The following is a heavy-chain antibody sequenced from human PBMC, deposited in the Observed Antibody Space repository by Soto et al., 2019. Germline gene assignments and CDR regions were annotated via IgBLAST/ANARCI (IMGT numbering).Heavy chain of an antibody. D-gene: IGHD3-9*01. Sequence: PGGSLRLSCAASGFTFSSYGMHWVRQAPGKGLEWVAVISYDGSNKYYADSVKGRFTISRDNSKNTLYLQMNSLRAEDTAVYYCAKDQGRYFDWLSHTPLPDYWGQGTLVTVSS. CDR1: GFTFSSYG. V-gene: IGHV3-30*18. CDR2: ISYDGSNK. J-gene: IGHJ4*02. CDR3: AKDQGRYFDWLSHTPLPDY.